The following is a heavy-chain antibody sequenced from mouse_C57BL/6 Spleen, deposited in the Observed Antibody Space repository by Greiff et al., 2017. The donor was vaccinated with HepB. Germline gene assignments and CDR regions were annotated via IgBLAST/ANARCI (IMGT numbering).Heavy chain of an antibody. CDR3: TSLYGSSPFDY. J-gene: IGHJ2*01. V-gene: IGHV1-15*01. Sequence: VQLQQSGAELVRPGASVTLSCKASGYTFTDYEMHWVKQTPVHGLEWIGAIDPETGGTAYNQKFKGKAILTADKSSSTAYMELRSLTSEDSAVYYCTSLYGSSPFDYWGQGTTLTVSS. CDR2: IDPETGGT. D-gene: IGHD1-1*01. CDR1: GYTFTDYE.